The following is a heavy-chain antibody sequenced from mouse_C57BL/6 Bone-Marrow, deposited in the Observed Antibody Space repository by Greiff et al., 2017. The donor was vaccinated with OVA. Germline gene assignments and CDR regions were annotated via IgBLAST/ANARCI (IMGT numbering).Heavy chain of an antibody. J-gene: IGHJ4*01. CDR2: INPSSGYT. V-gene: IGHV1-7*01. D-gene: IGHD2-10*01. Sequence: QVHVKQSGAELAKPGASVKLSCKASGYTFTSYWMHWVKQRPGQGLEWIGYINPSSGYTKYNQKFKDKATLTADKSSSTAYMQLSSLTYEDSAVYYCARSPTNRLCLDYWGQGTSVTVSS. CDR3: ARSPTNRLCLDY. CDR1: GYTFTSYW.